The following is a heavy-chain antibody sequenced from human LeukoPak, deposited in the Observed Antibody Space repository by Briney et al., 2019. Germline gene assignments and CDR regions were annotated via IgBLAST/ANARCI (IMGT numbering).Heavy chain of an antibody. D-gene: IGHD6-19*01. Sequence: GGSLRLSCAASGVTFSNSAMSWVRQAPGKGLEWVSTLSGSGITTYYADSVKGRFTISRDNSKNTLYLQMNSLRAEDTAVYYCAKGIYSSGWSYFDYWGHGTLVTVSS. CDR2: LSGSGITT. CDR3: AKGIYSSGWSYFDY. J-gene: IGHJ4*01. CDR1: GVTFSNSA. V-gene: IGHV3-23*01.